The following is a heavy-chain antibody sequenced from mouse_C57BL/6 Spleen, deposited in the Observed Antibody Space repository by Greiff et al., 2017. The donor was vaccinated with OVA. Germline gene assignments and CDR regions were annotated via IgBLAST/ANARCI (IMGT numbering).Heavy chain of an antibody. CDR1: GYTFTDYY. D-gene: IGHD2-4*01. V-gene: IGHV1-26*01. CDR2: INPNNGGT. Sequence: EVQLQQSGPELVKPGASVKISCKASGYTFTDYYMNWVKQSHGKSLEWIGDINPNNGGTSYNQKFKGKATLTVDKSSSTAYMELRSLTSEDSAVYYCARAPYDYDGGYYAMDYWGQGTSATVSS. CDR3: ARAPYDYDGGYYAMDY. J-gene: IGHJ4*01.